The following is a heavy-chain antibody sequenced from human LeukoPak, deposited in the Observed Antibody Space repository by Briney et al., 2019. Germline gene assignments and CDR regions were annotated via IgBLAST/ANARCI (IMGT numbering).Heavy chain of an antibody. J-gene: IGHJ6*02. Sequence: GASVKVSCKASGYTFTSCAMNWVRQAPGQGLEWMGWINTNTGNPTYAQGFTGRFVFSLDTSVSTAYLQISSLKAEDTAVYYCAREGRYQLLPSYYYYYGMDVWGQGTTVTVSS. V-gene: IGHV7-4-1*02. D-gene: IGHD2-2*01. CDR3: AREGRYQLLPSYYYYYGMDV. CDR1: GYTFTSCA. CDR2: INTNTGNP.